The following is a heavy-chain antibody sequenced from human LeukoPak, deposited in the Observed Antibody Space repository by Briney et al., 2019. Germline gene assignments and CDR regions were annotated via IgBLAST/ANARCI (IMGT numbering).Heavy chain of an antibody. D-gene: IGHD3-16*01. CDR3: ARGPLGDNFDY. Sequence: SETLSLTCIVSGGSISSYYWSWIRQPPGKGLEWIGYIYYTGTTNYNPSLKSRVTISVDTSKNQFSLKLSSVTAADTAVYYCARGPLGDNFDYWGQGTLVTVSS. CDR1: GGSISSYY. CDR2: IYYTGTT. V-gene: IGHV4-59*01. J-gene: IGHJ4*02.